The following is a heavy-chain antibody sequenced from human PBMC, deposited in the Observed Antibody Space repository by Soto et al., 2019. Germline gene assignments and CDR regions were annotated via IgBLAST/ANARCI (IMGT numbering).Heavy chain of an antibody. CDR1: GFSFSSLA. J-gene: IGHJ4*02. D-gene: IGHD2-21*02. Sequence: GSLRLSWAASGFSFSSLAMSWVRQAPGKGLEWVSSISGRGVDTLYADSVKGRFTISRDNSRNTLYLQVNSLRAEDTAVYYCAKDQTDVTLFDYWGQGTLVTVSS. V-gene: IGHV3-23*01. CDR3: AKDQTDVTLFDY. CDR2: ISGRGVDT.